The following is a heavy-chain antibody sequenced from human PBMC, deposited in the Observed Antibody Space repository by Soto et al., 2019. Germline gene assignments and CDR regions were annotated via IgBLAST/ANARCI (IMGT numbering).Heavy chain of an antibody. J-gene: IGHJ6*02. V-gene: IGHV3-30*18. D-gene: IGHD6-19*01. Sequence: GGSLRLSCAASGFTFSSYGMHWVRQAPGKGLEWVAVISYDGSNKYYADSVKGRFTISRDNSKNTLYLQMNSLRAEDTAVYYCAKDLGYSSGWTYYYGMDVWGQGTTVTVSS. CDR3: AKDLGYSSGWTYYYGMDV. CDR1: GFTFSSYG. CDR2: ISYDGSNK.